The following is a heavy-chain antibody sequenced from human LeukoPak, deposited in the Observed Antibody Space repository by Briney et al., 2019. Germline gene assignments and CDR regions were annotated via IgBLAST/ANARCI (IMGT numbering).Heavy chain of an antibody. CDR3: ARAPGNYGFWSGYYIYYYYYMDV. Sequence: GASVKVSCKASGYTFTSYDINWVRQATGQGLEWMGWMNPNSGNTGYAQKFQGRVTMTRNTSISTAYMELSSLRSEDTAVYYCARAPGNYGFWSGYYIYYYYYMDVWGKGTTVTVSS. J-gene: IGHJ6*03. CDR1: GYTFTSYD. V-gene: IGHV1-8*01. D-gene: IGHD3-3*01. CDR2: MNPNSGNT.